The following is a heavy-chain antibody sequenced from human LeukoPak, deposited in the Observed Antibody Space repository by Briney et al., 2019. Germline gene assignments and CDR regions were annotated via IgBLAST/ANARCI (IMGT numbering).Heavy chain of an antibody. V-gene: IGHV3-9*01. J-gene: IGHJ4*02. Sequence: GRSLRLSCAASGFTFDDYAMHWVRQAPGKGLEWVSGISWNSGSIGYADSVKGRFTISRDNAKNSLYLQMNSLRAEDTAVYYCARESGSGWKNFDYWGQGTLVTVSS. CDR2: ISWNSGSI. CDR1: GFTFDDYA. CDR3: ARESGSGWKNFDY. D-gene: IGHD6-19*01.